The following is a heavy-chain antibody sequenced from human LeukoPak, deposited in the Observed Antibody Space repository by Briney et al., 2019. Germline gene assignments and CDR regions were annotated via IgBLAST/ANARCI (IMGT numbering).Heavy chain of an antibody. J-gene: IGHJ5*02. CDR1: GGSISSYY. Sequence: PSETLSLTCTVSGGSISSYYWSWIRQPPGKGLEWIGEINHSGSTNYNPSLKSRVTISVDTPKNQFSLKLSSVTAADTAVYYCARRKRNWFDPWGQGTLVTVSS. CDR3: ARRKRNWFDP. CDR2: INHSGST. V-gene: IGHV4-34*01.